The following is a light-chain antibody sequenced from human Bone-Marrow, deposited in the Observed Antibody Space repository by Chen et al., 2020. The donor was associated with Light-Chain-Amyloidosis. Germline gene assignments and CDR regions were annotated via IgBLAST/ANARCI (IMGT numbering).Light chain of an antibody. J-gene: IGLJ2*01. Sequence: SYEMTQPPTVSVSPGQPTRITCAGDDLPTKYAYWYQQKPGQAPVLVIHRDPERSSGISERFSGSSSGTTATLTISGVQAEDEADYHCQSADSSGTYEVIFGGGTKLTVL. CDR3: QSADSSGTYEVI. CDR2: RDP. V-gene: IGLV3-25*03. CDR1: DLPTKY.